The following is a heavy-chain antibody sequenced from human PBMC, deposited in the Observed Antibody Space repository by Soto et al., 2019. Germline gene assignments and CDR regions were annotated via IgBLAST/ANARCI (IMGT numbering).Heavy chain of an antibody. V-gene: IGHV4-39*01. J-gene: IGHJ5*02. Sequence: SETLSLTCTVSGGSISSSSYYWGWIRQPPGKGLEWIGSIYYSGSTYYNPSLKSRVTISVDTSKNQFSLKLSSVTAADTAVYYCARNYGSNSDPWGQGTLVTVSS. D-gene: IGHD4-17*01. CDR3: ARNYGSNSDP. CDR1: GGSISSSSYY. CDR2: IYYSGST.